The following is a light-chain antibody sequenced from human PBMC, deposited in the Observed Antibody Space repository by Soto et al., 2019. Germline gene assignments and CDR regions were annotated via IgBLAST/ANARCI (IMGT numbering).Light chain of an antibody. CDR2: EVV. CDR3: KSYAGSNTYV. J-gene: IGLJ1*01. V-gene: IGLV2-8*01. Sequence: QSARTQPPSASGSPGQSVTISCTGTKNDIGVYDFVSWYQHHPGKAPRLIIYEVVQRPSGVPDRFSGSKSGNTASLTVSGLQAAYEADYFCKSYAGSNTYVFGSGTKVTVL. CDR1: KNDIGVYDF.